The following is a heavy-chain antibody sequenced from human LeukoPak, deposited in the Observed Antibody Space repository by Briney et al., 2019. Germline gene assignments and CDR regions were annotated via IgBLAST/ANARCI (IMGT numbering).Heavy chain of an antibody. CDR1: GFIISSYW. D-gene: IGHD3-3*01. Sequence: QPGGSLRLSCSASGFIISSYWMSWVRQAPGKGLEWVANVQPDGSGKYYVDSVKGRFTISRENAKNSLYLQMNSLRVEDTAVYYCVRWEDFWSEHYSDYWGQGTLVTVSS. V-gene: IGHV3-7*01. CDR3: VRWEDFWSEHYSDY. CDR2: VQPDGSGK. J-gene: IGHJ4*02.